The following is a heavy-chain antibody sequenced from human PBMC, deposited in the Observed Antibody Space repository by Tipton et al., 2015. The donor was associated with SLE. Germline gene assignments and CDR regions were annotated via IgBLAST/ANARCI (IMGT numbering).Heavy chain of an antibody. J-gene: IGHJ3*02. V-gene: IGHV4-59*11. Sequence: GLVKPSETLSLTCTVSGGSISSHYWNWIRQPPGEGLEWIGYIYYSGSTNYNPSLRSRVTISLDTSKNQFSLRLNSVTAADTAVYYWGRDRHFDPVALDTWGRGTLVAVSS. CDR2: IYYSGST. D-gene: IGHD2/OR15-2a*01. CDR3: GRDRHFDPVALDT. CDR1: GGSISSHY.